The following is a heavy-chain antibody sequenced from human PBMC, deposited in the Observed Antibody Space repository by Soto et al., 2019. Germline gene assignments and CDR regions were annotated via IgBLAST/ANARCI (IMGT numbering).Heavy chain of an antibody. CDR2: ISGSGGST. CDR3: ARRGSGGYYDY. Sequence: EVQLLESGGGLVQPGGSLRLSCAASGFTFSSYAMRWVRQAPGKGLEWVSAISGSGGSTYYADSVKGRFTISRDNSKNTVYLQMNSLRGEDTAVYYCARRGSGGYYDYWGQGTLVTVSS. D-gene: IGHD6-19*01. V-gene: IGHV3-23*01. J-gene: IGHJ4*02. CDR1: GFTFSSYA.